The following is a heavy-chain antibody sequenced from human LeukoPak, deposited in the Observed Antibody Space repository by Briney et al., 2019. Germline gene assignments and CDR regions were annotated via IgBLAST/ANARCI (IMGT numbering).Heavy chain of an antibody. V-gene: IGHV1-8*01. CDR2: MNPNSGNT. CDR1: GYTFNSYD. D-gene: IGHD3-22*01. J-gene: IGHJ4*02. Sequence: ASVKVSCKASGYTFNSYDINWVRQAPGQGLEWMGWMNPNSGNTGYAQKFQGRVTMTRNTSISTAYMELSSLRSDDTAVYYCARGGGYYDRSAKYFIRPPEYWGQGTLVTVSS. CDR3: ARGGGYYDRSAKYFIRPPEY.